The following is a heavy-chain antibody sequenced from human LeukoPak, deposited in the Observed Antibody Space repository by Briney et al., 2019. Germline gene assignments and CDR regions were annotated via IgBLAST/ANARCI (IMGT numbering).Heavy chain of an antibody. V-gene: IGHV4-34*01. J-gene: IGHJ6*03. CDR1: GGSFSGYY. Sequence: PSETLSLTCAVYGGSFSGYYWSWIRQPPGKGLEWIGEINHSGSTNYNPSLKSRVTISVDTSKNQLSLKLSSVTAADTAVYYCARGRKYYYDSSGPRRPYYYYMDVWGKGTTVTVSS. D-gene: IGHD3-22*01. CDR3: ARGRKYYYDSSGPRRPYYYYMDV. CDR2: INHSGST.